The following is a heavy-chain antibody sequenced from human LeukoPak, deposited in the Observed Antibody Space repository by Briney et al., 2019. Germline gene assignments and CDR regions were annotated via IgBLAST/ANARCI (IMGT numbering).Heavy chain of an antibody. J-gene: IGHJ3*02. Sequence: SETLSLTCTVSGGSISSYYWSWIRQPPGKGLEWIGYIYYSGSTNYNPSLKSRVTISVDTSKNQFSLKLSSVTAADTAVYYCARDKDSSSWYGDAFDIWGQGTMVTVSS. V-gene: IGHV4-59*01. CDR1: GGSISSYY. D-gene: IGHD6-13*01. CDR2: IYYSGST. CDR3: ARDKDSSSWYGDAFDI.